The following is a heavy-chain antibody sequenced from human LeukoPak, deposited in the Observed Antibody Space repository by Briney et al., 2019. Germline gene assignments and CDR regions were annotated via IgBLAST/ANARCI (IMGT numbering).Heavy chain of an antibody. D-gene: IGHD1-1*01. J-gene: IGHJ4*02. Sequence: LPGGSLRLSCAASGFALNNDAIHWVRQAPGKGLEWVAFISLDGINKYYTDSVEGRFTISRDQSTNTLYLQMDSLRAEDTVWYDCARGPWKSLRYYFHCCGQGSLV. CDR2: ISLDGINK. V-gene: IGHV3-30*04. CDR1: GFALNNDA. CDR3: ARGPWKSLRYYFHC.